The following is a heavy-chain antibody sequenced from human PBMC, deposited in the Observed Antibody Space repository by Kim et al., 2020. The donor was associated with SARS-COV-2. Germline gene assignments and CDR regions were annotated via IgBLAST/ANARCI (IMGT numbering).Heavy chain of an antibody. CDR3: TRGWNY. D-gene: IGHD1-1*01. Sequence: SDSGDSKKYADSMKGRFTISRENSKNMLSLQMNSLRAEDTAVYFCTRGWNYWGQGTLVTVHS. J-gene: IGHJ4*02. CDR2: SDSGDSK. V-gene: IGHV3-23*01.